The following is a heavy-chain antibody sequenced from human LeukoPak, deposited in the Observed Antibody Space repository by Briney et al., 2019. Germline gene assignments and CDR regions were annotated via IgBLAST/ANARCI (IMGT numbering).Heavy chain of an antibody. CDR3: AREGGSWTYWGLNYFDY. Sequence: SETLSLTCTVSGGSISSYYWSWIRQPPGKGLEWIGYIYYSGSTNYNPSLKSRVTISVDTFKNQFSLRLSSVTAADTAVYYCAREGGSWTYWGLNYFDYWGQGTLVTVSS. CDR1: GGSISSYY. J-gene: IGHJ4*02. CDR2: IYYSGST. D-gene: IGHD1-26*01. V-gene: IGHV4-59*12.